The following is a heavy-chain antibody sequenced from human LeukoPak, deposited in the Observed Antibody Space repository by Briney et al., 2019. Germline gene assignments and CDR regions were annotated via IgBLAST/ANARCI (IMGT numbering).Heavy chain of an antibody. CDR2: IYTSGST. D-gene: IGHD3-22*01. Sequence: PSQTLSLTCTVSGGSISSGSYYWSWIRQPAGKGLEWIGRIYTSGSTNYNPSLKSRVTISVDTSKNRFSLKLSSVTAADTAVYYRAREGYHYYDSSGYFSGVDYWGQGTLVTVSS. J-gene: IGHJ4*02. CDR3: AREGYHYYDSSGYFSGVDY. CDR1: GGSISSGSYY. V-gene: IGHV4-61*02.